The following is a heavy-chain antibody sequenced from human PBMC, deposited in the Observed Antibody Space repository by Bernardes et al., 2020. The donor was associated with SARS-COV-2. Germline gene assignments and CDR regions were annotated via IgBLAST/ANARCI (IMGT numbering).Heavy chain of an antibody. Sequence: GSLRLSCSASGYRFGDHAVTWFRQAPGKGLEWVSFITSNPYGGTTQYAASVKGRFTISRDDSKSIAYLQMNSLKTEDTGVYFCARGRLLGDFWGQGTLVTVSS. CDR1: GYRFGDHA. D-gene: IGHD2-15*01. CDR2: ITSNPYGGTT. J-gene: IGHJ4*02. V-gene: IGHV3-49*03. CDR3: ARGRLLGDF.